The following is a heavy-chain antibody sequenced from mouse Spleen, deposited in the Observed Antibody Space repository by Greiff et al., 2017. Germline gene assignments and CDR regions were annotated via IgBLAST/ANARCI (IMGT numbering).Heavy chain of an antibody. CDR2: INPNNGGT. CDR1: GYTFTDYY. CDR3: ARGLLEEGDY. Sequence: EVQLQQSGPELVKPGASVKISCKASGYTFTDYYMNWVKQSHGKSLEWIGDINPNNGGTSYNQKFKGKATLTVDKSSSTAYMELRSLTSEDSAVYYCARGLLEEGDYWGQGTTLTVSS. J-gene: IGHJ2*01. V-gene: IGHV1-26*01. D-gene: IGHD1-1*02.